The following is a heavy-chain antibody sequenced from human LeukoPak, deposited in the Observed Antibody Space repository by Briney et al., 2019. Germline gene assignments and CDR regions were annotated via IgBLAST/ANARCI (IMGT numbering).Heavy chain of an antibody. Sequence: GASVKVSCKASGYTFTSYYMHWVRQAPGQGLEWMGIINPSGGSTSYAQKFQGRVTMTRDTSTSTVYMELSSLRSEDTAVYYCARAPWQQLEGYYYGMDVWGQGTTVTVSS. D-gene: IGHD6-13*01. J-gene: IGHJ6*02. CDR3: ARAPWQQLEGYYYGMDV. CDR1: GYTFTSYY. V-gene: IGHV1-46*01. CDR2: INPSGGST.